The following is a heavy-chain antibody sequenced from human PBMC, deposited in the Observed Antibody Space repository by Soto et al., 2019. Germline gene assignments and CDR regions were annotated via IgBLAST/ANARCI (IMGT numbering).Heavy chain of an antibody. CDR1: GYTFTVYY. J-gene: IGHJ6*02. CDR3: ARVKWRLGYCSGGSCYTKTGGMDV. V-gene: IGHV1-2*02. Sequence: GASVKVSCKASGYTFTVYYMHWVRQAPGQGLEWMGWINPNSGGTNYAQKFQGRVTMTRDTSISTAYMELSRLRSDETAVYYCARVKWRLGYCSGGSCYTKTGGMDVSGQGTTVTVS. CDR2: INPNSGGT. D-gene: IGHD2-15*01.